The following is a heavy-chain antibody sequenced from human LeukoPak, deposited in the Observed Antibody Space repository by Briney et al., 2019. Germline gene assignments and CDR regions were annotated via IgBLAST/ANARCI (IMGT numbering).Heavy chain of an antibody. V-gene: IGHV1-46*01. D-gene: IGHD3-9*01. J-gene: IGHJ3*02. CDR3: ARHILTPDDRFDI. Sequence: GASVKVSCKASGYTFTSYYMHWVRQAPGQGLEWMGIINPSGGSTSYAQKFQGRVTMTRDMSTSTVYMELSSLRSEDTAVYYCARHILTPDDRFDIWGQGTMVTVSS. CDR1: GYTFTSYY. CDR2: INPSGGST.